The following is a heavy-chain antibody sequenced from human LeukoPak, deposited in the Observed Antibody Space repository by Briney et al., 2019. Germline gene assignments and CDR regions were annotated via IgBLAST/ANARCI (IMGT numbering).Heavy chain of an antibody. CDR2: VIPIFGTA. CDR1: GGTFSSYA. Sequence: GASVKVSCKASGGTFSSYAISWVRQAPGQGLEWMGGVIPIFGTANYAQKFQGRVTITADESTSTAYMELSSLRSEDTAVYYCARGGITMVRGTHNWFDPWGQGTLVTVSS. CDR3: ARGGITMVRGTHNWFDP. D-gene: IGHD3-10*01. V-gene: IGHV1-69*13. J-gene: IGHJ5*02.